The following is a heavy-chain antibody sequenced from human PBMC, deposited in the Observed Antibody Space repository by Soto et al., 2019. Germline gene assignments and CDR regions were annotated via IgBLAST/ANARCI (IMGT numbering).Heavy chain of an antibody. D-gene: IGHD1-26*01. J-gene: IGHJ4*02. V-gene: IGHV3-30*04. Sequence: QVQLVESGGGVVQPGRSLRLSCAASGFTFSSYAMHWVRQAPGTGLGWVAVISYDGRDKYYPDSVKGRFTISRDNSKNTLYLQMNSLRAEDTAVYYCARSAGGSYPQYDYWGQGTLVTVSS. CDR2: ISYDGRDK. CDR1: GFTFSSYA. CDR3: ARSAGGSYPQYDY.